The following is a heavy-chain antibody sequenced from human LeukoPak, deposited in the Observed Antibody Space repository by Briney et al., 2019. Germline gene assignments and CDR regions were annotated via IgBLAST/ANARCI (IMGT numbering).Heavy chain of an antibody. J-gene: IGHJ4*02. D-gene: IGHD3-22*01. V-gene: IGHV3-23*01. CDR3: AKGVGNHYYDSSGYYYVFDY. Sequence: GGSLRLSCAASGFTFSSYAMSWVRQAPGKGLEWVSAISGSGGSTYYADSVKGRFTISRDNSKNTLYLQMNSLRAEDTAVYYCAKGVGNHYYDSSGYYYVFDYWGQGTLVTVSS. CDR2: ISGSGGST. CDR1: GFTFSSYA.